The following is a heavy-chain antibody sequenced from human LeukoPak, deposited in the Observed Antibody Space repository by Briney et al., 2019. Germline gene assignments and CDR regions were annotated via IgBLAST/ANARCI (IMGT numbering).Heavy chain of an antibody. CDR3: ARDWGGSGSENWFDP. CDR2: IYYSGST. J-gene: IGHJ5*02. CDR1: GGSISSSSYY. Sequence: PSETLSLTCTVSGGSISSSSYYWGWIRQPPGKGLEWIGSIYYSGSTYYNPSLKSRVTISVDTSKNQFSLKLSSVTAADTAVYYCARDWGGSGSENWFDPWGQGTLVTVSS. D-gene: IGHD3-10*01. V-gene: IGHV4-39*07.